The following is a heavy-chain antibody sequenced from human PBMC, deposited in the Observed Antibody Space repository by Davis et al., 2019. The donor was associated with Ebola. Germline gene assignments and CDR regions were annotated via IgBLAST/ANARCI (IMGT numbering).Heavy chain of an antibody. J-gene: IGHJ4*02. CDR2: INHLGNP. D-gene: IGHD2-15*01. V-gene: IGHV4-34*01. CDR3: AIGGYGPRLGY. CDR1: GGSISSYY. Sequence: MPSETLSLTCTVSGGSISSYYWTWIRQPPGKGLEWIGEINHLGNPFYNPSLSSRVTLSVDTSNNHFSLKLTSVTAADTAMYFCAIGGYGPRLGYWGQGTLVTVSS.